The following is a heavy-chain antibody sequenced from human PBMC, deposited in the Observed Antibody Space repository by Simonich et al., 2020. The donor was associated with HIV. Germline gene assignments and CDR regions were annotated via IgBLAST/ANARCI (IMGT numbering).Heavy chain of an antibody. D-gene: IGHD2-15*01. CDR2: ITPGGSR. CDR3: AGDSGGYWYFDL. V-gene: IGHV1-46*01. J-gene: IGHJ2*01. Sequence: QVQLVQSVAEVKKPGASVKVSCKASGYTFTSYYMNWVRQAPGHGLEWMGKITPGGSRTYAQKFQGRVTMTRDTSTSTVYMELSSLRSEDTAVYYCAGDSGGYWYFDLWGRGTLVTVSS. CDR1: GYTFTSYY.